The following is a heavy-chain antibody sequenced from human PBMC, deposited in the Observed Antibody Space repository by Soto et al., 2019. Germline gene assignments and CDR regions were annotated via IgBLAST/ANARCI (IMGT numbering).Heavy chain of an antibody. CDR3: AKGSCSGGSCYGLIDS. D-gene: IGHD2-15*01. Sequence: EVQLLESGGGLVQPGGSLRLSCAASGFTFSIYAMTWVRQAPGKGLEWVSSISDIGGSTYYADSVKGRFTISRDNSKNTLYLQINSLRAEDTAVYYCAKGSCSGGSCYGLIDSWGPGTLVTVSS. V-gene: IGHV3-23*01. J-gene: IGHJ4*02. CDR2: ISDIGGST. CDR1: GFTFSIYA.